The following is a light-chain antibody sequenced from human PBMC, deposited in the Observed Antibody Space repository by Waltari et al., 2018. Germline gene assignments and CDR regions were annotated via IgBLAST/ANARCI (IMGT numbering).Light chain of an antibody. J-gene: IGLJ1*01. CDR1: KIDYKS. Sequence: YVLTQPPSVSVAPGRTATIACGGDKIDYKSLYWYQQRPGQAPVLVIYDDDDRPSGFPGRFSASKSGNVAALTIGGVEVADEADYYCQIWDSRTNQFIFGPGTRLTVV. CDR3: QIWDSRTNQFI. V-gene: IGLV3-21*04. CDR2: DDD.